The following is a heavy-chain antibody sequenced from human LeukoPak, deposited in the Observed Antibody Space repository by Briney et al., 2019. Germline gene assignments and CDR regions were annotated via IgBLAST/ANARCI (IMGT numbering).Heavy chain of an antibody. V-gene: IGHV4-59*11. CDR1: GGSISSHY. CDR3: ARVIEYYDFWSGQYNWFDP. CDR2: IYYSGST. D-gene: IGHD3-3*01. J-gene: IGHJ5*02. Sequence: PSETLSLTCTVSGGSISSHYWSWIRQPPGKGLEWIGYIYYSGSTNYNPSLKSRVTISVDTSKNQFSLKLSSVTAADTAVYYCARVIEYYDFWSGQYNWFDPWGQGTLVTVSS.